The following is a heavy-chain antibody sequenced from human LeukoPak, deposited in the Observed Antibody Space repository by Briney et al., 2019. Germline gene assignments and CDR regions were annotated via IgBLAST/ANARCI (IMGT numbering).Heavy chain of an antibody. CDR3: ARQGVVGATGFDF. J-gene: IGHJ4*02. CDR1: GGSISELNYY. V-gene: IGHV4-39*01. Sequence: SETLSLTCSVSGGSISELNYYWGWIRQPPGKGLEWIGNIYYSGSTYNNPSLESRVVISVDTSRNQFSLKLTSVTATDTAVYYCARQGVVGATGFDFWGRESWSPSPQ. D-gene: IGHD1-26*01. CDR2: IYYSGST.